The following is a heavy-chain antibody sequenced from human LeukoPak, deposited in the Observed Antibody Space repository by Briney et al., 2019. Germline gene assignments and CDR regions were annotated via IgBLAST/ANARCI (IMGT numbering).Heavy chain of an antibody. V-gene: IGHV3-48*03. Sequence: PGGSLRPSCAASGFTFGLYEMNWVRQAPVKGLEWVSYISGGGETRYYADSVKGRFTISRDNGKNSLYLQMNSLRAEDTAVYYCARDASGHDLPFDYWGQGTLVTVSS. J-gene: IGHJ4*02. CDR3: ARDASGHDLPFDY. D-gene: IGHD6-25*01. CDR1: GFTFGLYE. CDR2: ISGGGETR.